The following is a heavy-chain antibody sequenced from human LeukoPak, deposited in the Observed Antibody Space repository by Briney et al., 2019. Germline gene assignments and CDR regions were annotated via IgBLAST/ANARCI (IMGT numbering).Heavy chain of an antibody. CDR3: ARDGSVDDNYDYVWGSYRTYYFDY. Sequence: IPGGSLRLSCAASGFTFSSYSMNWVRQAPGKGLEWVSSISSSSSYIYYADSVKGRFTISRDNAKNSLYLQMNSLRAEDTAVYYCARDGSVDDNYDYVWGSYRTYYFDYWGQGTLVTVSS. J-gene: IGHJ4*02. CDR2: ISSSSSYI. D-gene: IGHD3-16*02. V-gene: IGHV3-21*01. CDR1: GFTFSSYS.